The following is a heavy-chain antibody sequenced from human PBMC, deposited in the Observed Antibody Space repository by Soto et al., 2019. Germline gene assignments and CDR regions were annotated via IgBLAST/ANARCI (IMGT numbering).Heavy chain of an antibody. CDR3: AKKATPEFRVVVPADSPVGWFDP. CDR2: ISGSGGST. V-gene: IGHV3-23*01. Sequence: EVQLLESGGGLVQPGGSLRLSCAASGFTFSSYAMSWVRQAPGKGLEWVSAISGSGGSTYYEDSVKGRFTISRDNSKTTLYLKRKSMRAEDTAVYYCAKKATPEFRVVVPADSPVGWFDPWGQGTLVTVSS. D-gene: IGHD2-2*01. J-gene: IGHJ5*02. CDR1: GFTFSSYA.